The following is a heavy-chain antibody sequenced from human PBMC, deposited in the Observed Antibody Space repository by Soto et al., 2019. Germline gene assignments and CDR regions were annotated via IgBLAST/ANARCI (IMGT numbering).Heavy chain of an antibody. CDR1: GGSINNYY. D-gene: IGHD6-19*01. CDR2: IYYSGST. Sequence: SETLSLTCTVSGGSINNYYWSWVRQPPGKGLEWIGYIYYSGSTDYNPSLKSRVTMSVDTSKNQFSLKLSSVTAGDTAVFYCARQSRGLAVAGPDSWGQGTLVTGSS. CDR3: ARQSRGLAVAGPDS. J-gene: IGHJ4*02. V-gene: IGHV4-59*08.